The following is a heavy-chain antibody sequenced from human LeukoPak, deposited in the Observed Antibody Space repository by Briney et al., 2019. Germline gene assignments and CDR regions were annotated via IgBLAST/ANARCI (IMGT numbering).Heavy chain of an antibody. V-gene: IGHV4-39*01. Sequence: PSETLSLTCTVSGXSISMSTYYWGWIRQPPGKGLECIGSIHFSGNNYYNPSPSLKSRVTISVDTSKNQFSLDVISVTAADTAVYYCARFTRSSSSHYYYYAMDVWGQGTTVTVSS. CDR3: ARFTRSSSSHYYYYAMDV. J-gene: IGHJ6*02. CDR1: GXSISMSTYY. D-gene: IGHD6-6*01. CDR2: IHFSGNN.